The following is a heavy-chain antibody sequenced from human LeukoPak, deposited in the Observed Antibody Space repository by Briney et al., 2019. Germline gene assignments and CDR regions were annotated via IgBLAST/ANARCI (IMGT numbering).Heavy chain of an antibody. V-gene: IGHV3-9*01. D-gene: IGHD5-18*01. CDR2: ISWNSGSI. Sequence: GGSLRLSCAASGFTFDDYAMHWVRQAPGKGLEWVSGISWNSGSIGYADSVKGRFTISRDNAKNSLYLQMNSLRAEDTAVYYCARAWRDTAMEDFDYWGQGTLVTVSS. J-gene: IGHJ4*02. CDR3: ARAWRDTAMEDFDY. CDR1: GFTFDDYA.